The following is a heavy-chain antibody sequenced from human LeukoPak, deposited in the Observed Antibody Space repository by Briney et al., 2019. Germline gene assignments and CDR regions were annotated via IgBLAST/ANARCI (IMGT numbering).Heavy chain of an antibody. CDR3: ARDRRVGARNYYYGMDV. V-gene: IGHV4-59*12. CDR1: GGSISSYY. Sequence: PSETLSLTCTVSGGSISSYYWSWIRQPPGKGLEWIGYIYYSGSTNYNPSLKSRVTISVDTSKNQFSLKLSSVTAADTAVYYCARDRRVGARNYYYGMDVWGQGTTVTVSS. D-gene: IGHD1-26*01. CDR2: IYYSGST. J-gene: IGHJ6*02.